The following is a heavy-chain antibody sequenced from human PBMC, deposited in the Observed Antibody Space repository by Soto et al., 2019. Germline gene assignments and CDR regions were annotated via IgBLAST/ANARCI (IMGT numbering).Heavy chain of an antibody. Sequence: EVQLLESGGGLVQPGGSLRLSCAALGFTFNNYAMTGVRQAPGKGREWFSAISGGGDTTSYADSVKGRFTVSRDGSKNTLYLQMSSLRAEDTALYYCAKGRGGSGSLTPRVDFWGQGTLVTVSS. CDR2: ISGGGDTT. V-gene: IGHV3-23*01. D-gene: IGHD3-10*01. CDR1: GFTFNNYA. CDR3: AKGRGGSGSLTPRVDF. J-gene: IGHJ4*02.